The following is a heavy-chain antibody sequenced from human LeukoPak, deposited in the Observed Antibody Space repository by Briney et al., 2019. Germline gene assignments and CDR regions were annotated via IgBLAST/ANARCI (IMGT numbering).Heavy chain of an antibody. CDR3: ARGDLYYYDSSGYPTTSSFDY. Sequence: GGSLRLSCAASGFTFSNYGMHWVRQAPGKGLQWLAVISAGGSLKYYADSVKGRFTISRDNAKNSLYLQMNSLRAEDTAVYYCARGDLYYYDSSGYPTTSSFDYWGQGTLVTVSS. J-gene: IGHJ4*02. D-gene: IGHD3-22*01. CDR1: GFTFSNYG. V-gene: IGHV3-30*03. CDR2: ISAGGSLK.